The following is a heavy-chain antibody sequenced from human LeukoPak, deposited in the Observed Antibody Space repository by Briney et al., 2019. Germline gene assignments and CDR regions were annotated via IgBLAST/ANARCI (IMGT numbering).Heavy chain of an antibody. CDR3: ARAVAVEYRGAFDI. J-gene: IGHJ3*02. Sequence: GGSLRLSCAASGLTFSSYWMSWVRQAPGKGLEWVSYISSSGSTIYYADSVKGRFTISRDNAKNSLYLQMNSLRAEDTAVYYCARAVAVEYRGAFDIWGQGTMVTVSS. D-gene: IGHD2-2*01. CDR1: GLTFSSYW. CDR2: ISSSGSTI. V-gene: IGHV3-48*04.